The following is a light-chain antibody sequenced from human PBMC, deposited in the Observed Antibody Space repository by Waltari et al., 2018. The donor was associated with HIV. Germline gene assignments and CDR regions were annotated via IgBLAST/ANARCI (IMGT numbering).Light chain of an antibody. Sequence: EIVLTQSPATLSLSPGERATLSCRASQSVSSSLDWYQQQSGQPPRLLIYDASDRATGIPAMFSGSGSGTDFTLTISSLEPEDFAVYYCQQRGNWRITFGQGTRLEIK. CDR2: DAS. V-gene: IGKV3-11*01. J-gene: IGKJ5*01. CDR1: QSVSSS. CDR3: QQRGNWRIT.